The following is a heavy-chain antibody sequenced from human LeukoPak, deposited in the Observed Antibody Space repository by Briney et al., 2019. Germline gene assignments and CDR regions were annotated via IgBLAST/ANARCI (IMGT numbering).Heavy chain of an antibody. CDR2: ISYNGSNK. D-gene: IGHD2-2*03. CDR1: GFTFSSYG. V-gene: IGHV3-30*18. J-gene: IGHJ4*02. CDR3: AKDLGF. Sequence: GRSLRLSCAASGFTFSSYGMHWVRQAPGKGLEWVAVISYNGSNKYYADSVKGRFTISRDNSKNTLYLQMNSLRAEDTAVYYCAKDLGFWGQGTLVTVSS.